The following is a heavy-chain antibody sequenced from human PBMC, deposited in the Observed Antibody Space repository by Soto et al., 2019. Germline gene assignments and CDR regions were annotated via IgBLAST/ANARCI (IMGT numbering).Heavy chain of an antibody. CDR2: IWYDGSNT. Sequence: PGGSLRLSCAASGFIFSSFGMHWVRQAPGKGLEWVAHIWYDGSNTYYADAVKGRFTVSRDNYRDFVYLEISSLTGDDAAVYYCAKDFERSAFDHWGQGTPVTVSS. CDR3: AKDFERSAFDH. CDR1: GFIFSSFG. J-gene: IGHJ4*02. V-gene: IGHV3-33*06. D-gene: IGHD3-3*01.